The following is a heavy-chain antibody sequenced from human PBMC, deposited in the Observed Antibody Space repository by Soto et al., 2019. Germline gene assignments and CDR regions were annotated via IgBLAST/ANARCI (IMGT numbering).Heavy chain of an antibody. V-gene: IGHV1-69*02. Sequence: SVKVSCKASAGTFSSYTINWVRQAPGQGLEWMGRIIPILGIANYAQKFQGRVTITADKSTSTAYMELSSLRSEDTAVYYCARGPATVTSIYYYMDVWGKGTTVTVSS. CDR1: AGTFSSYT. J-gene: IGHJ6*03. CDR3: ARGPATVTSIYYYMDV. CDR2: IIPILGIA. D-gene: IGHD4-17*01.